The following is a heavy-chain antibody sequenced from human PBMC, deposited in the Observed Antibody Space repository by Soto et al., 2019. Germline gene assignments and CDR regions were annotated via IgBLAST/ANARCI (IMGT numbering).Heavy chain of an antibody. D-gene: IGHD4-17*01. CDR1: GFTFTSSA. J-gene: IGHJ6*02. V-gene: IGHV1-58*01. Sequence: PVKVSCKASGFTFTSSAVQWVRQARGQRLEWIGWIVVGSGNTNYAQKFQERVTITRDMSTSTAYMELSSLRSEDTAVYYCAVILHDCGVVDGLDVWGQGTTVTVSS. CDR3: AVILHDCGVVDGLDV. CDR2: IVVGSGNT.